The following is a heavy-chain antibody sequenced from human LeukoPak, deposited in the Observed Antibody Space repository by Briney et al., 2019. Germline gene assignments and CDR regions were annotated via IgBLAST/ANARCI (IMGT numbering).Heavy chain of an antibody. Sequence: PGGSLRLSCAASGFTFSSYAMSWVRQAPRKGLEWVSTISGSGGSTYYADSVKGRFTISRDNSKNTLYLQLNSLRAEDTAEYYCAKVNGYCSPTRCFFDYWGQGTLVTVSS. CDR2: ISGSGGST. J-gene: IGHJ4*02. CDR3: AKVNGYCSPTRCFFDY. V-gene: IGHV3-23*01. D-gene: IGHD2-2*01. CDR1: GFTFSSYA.